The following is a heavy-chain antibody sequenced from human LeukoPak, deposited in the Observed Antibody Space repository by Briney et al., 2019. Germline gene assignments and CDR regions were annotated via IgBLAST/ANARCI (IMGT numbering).Heavy chain of an antibody. CDR1: GFTFSSYA. CDR3: AKVRDYDSSGYSDY. D-gene: IGHD3-22*01. CDR2: ISGSGGST. Sequence: GGSLRLSCAASGFTFSSYAMSWVRQAPGKGLEWVSAISGSGGSTYYVDSVKGRFSISRDNFKNTLYLQMNSLRAEDTAVYYCAKVRDYDSSGYSDYWGQGNLVTVSS. J-gene: IGHJ4*02. V-gene: IGHV3-23*01.